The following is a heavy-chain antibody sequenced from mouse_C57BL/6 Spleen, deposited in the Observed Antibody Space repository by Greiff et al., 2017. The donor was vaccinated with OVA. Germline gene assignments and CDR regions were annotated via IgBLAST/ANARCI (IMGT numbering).Heavy chain of an antibody. CDR2: IWRGGST. D-gene: IGHD4-1*01. Sequence: VKLQESGPGLVQPSQSLSITCTVSGFSLTSYGVHWVRQSPGKGLEWLGVIWRGGSTDYNAAFMSRLSITKDNSKSQVFFKMNSLQADDTAIYYCAKNSDWDEYYFDYWGQGTTLTVSS. J-gene: IGHJ2*01. CDR3: AKNSDWDEYYFDY. CDR1: GFSLTSYG. V-gene: IGHV2-5*01.